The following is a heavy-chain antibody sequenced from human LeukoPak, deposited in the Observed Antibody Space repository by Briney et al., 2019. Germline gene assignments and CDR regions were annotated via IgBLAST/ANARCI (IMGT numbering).Heavy chain of an antibody. CDR3: ARAVTLGNLYYFDY. Sequence: SVKVSCKASGGTFSSYAISWVRQAPGQGLEWMGRIIPIFGIANYAQKFQGRVTITADKSTSTAYMELSSLRSEDTAVCYCARAVTLGNLYYFDYWGQGTLVTVSS. CDR2: IIPIFGIA. J-gene: IGHJ4*02. D-gene: IGHD3-16*01. V-gene: IGHV1-69*04. CDR1: GGTFSSYA.